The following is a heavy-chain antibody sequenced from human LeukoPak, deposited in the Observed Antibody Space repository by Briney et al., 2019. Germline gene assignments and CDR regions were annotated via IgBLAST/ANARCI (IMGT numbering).Heavy chain of an antibody. Sequence: SETLSLTCTVSGGSISSSSYYWGWIRQPPGKGLEWIGSIYYSGSTYYNPSLKSRVTISVDTSKNQFSLKLSSVTAADTAVYYCAREEMGNFDYWGQGTLVTVSS. D-gene: IGHD7-27*01. CDR3: AREEMGNFDY. CDR2: IYYSGST. J-gene: IGHJ4*02. CDR1: GGSISSSSYY. V-gene: IGHV4-39*02.